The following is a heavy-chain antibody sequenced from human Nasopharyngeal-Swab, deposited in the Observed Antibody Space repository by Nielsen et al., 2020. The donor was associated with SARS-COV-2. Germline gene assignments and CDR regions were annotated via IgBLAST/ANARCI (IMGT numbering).Heavy chain of an antibody. V-gene: IGHV4-38-2*01. J-gene: IGHJ3*02. CDR1: GYSISSGYY. Sequence: SETLSLTCAVSGYSISSGYYWGWIRQPPGKGLEWIGSIYHSGSTYYNPSLKSRVTISVDTSKNQFSLKLSSVTAADTAVYYCARLELSLGAFDIWGQGTMVTVPS. CDR2: IYHSGST. CDR3: ARLELSLGAFDI. D-gene: IGHD3-16*02.